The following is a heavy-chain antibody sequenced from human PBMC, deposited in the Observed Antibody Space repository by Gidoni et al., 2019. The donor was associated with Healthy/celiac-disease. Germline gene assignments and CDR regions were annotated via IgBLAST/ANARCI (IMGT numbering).Heavy chain of an antibody. CDR2: IRSKAYGGTT. CDR3: TRERTGTTTDY. V-gene: IGHV3-49*04. D-gene: IGHD1-7*01. J-gene: IGHJ4*02. Sequence: EVQLVESGGGLVQPGRSLRLSCTASGFTFGDYAMSWVRQAPGKGLEWVGFIRSKAYGGTTEYAASVKGRFTISRDDSKSIAYLQMNSLKTEDTAVYYCTRERTGTTTDYWGQGTLVTVSS. CDR1: GFTFGDYA.